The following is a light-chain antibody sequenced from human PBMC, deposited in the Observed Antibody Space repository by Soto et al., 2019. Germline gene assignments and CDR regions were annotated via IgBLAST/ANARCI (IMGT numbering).Light chain of an antibody. Sequence: DIQMTQSPSSLSASVGDRITLTCRASQGISNFVAWYQQQPGEVPKLLIYAASTLQSGVPSRFSGSGSGTDFTLTISSLQPEDFATYYCQRCNSTPRTFGQGTKVEIK. CDR1: QGISNF. CDR2: AAS. J-gene: IGKJ1*01. V-gene: IGKV1-27*01. CDR3: QRCNSTPRT.